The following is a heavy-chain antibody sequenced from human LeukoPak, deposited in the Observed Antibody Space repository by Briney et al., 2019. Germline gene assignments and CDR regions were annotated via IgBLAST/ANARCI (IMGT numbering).Heavy chain of an antibody. V-gene: IGHV4-4*07. CDR2: IYSRGRT. J-gene: IGHJ4*02. CDR1: GASLSAFH. Sequence: TLSLTRTLSGASLSAFHSTCFRHPAGKTLEWFGMIYSRGRTLLTHSLKTRVAMSLDLTKMPLSLRLTSLTAADTAMYYCARKDGDYWGQGTLVTVSS. CDR3: ARKDGDY.